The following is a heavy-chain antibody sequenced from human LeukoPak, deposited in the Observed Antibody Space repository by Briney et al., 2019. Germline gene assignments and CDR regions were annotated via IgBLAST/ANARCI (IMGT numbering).Heavy chain of an antibody. CDR1: GGSISSYY. V-gene: IGHV4-39*07. D-gene: IGHD3-10*01. J-gene: IGHJ5*02. Sequence: RPSETLSLTCTVSGGSISSYYWSWIRQPPGKGLEWIGSISYSGSTYYNPSLKGRVTISVDTSKNQFSLKVSSVTAADTAVYYCARRPSGFDPWGQGTLVTVSS. CDR2: ISYSGST. CDR3: ARRPSGFDP.